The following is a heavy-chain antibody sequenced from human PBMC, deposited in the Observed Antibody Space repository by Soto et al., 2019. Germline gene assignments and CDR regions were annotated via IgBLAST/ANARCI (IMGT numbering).Heavy chain of an antibody. J-gene: IGHJ4*02. CDR3: AKDRSPNDKLELPF. D-gene: IGHD1-7*01. CDR2: ISGSGGST. V-gene: IGHV3-23*01. Sequence: GGSLRLSCAASGFTFSSYSINWVRQAPGKGLEWVSAISGSGGSTYYADSVKGRFTISRDNSKNTLYLQMNSLRAEDTAVYYCAKDRSPNDKLELPFWGQGTLVTVSS. CDR1: GFTFSSYS.